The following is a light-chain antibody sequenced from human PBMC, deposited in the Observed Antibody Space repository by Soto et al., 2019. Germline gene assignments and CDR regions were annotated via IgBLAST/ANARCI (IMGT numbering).Light chain of an antibody. CDR2: ADT. CDR1: SSNIGAGYS. V-gene: IGLV1-40*01. CDR3: QSFDSSLSGSL. J-gene: IGLJ2*01. Sequence: QSVLTQPPSVSGAPGQRVTISCTGSSSNIGAGYSVHWYQQLPGTAPKLLIYADTNRPSGVPDRFSGSKSGTSASLAITGLQAEDEADYYCQSFDSSLSGSLFGGGTKLTVL.